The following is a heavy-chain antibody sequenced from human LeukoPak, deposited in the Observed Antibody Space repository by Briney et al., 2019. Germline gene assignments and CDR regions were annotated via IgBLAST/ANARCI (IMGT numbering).Heavy chain of an antibody. CDR2: IYPGDSDT. V-gene: IGHV5-51*01. CDR1: GYSFTSYW. D-gene: IGHD2-15*01. Sequence: PGESLKISCKGSGYSFTSYWIGWVRQMPGKGLEWMGIIYPGDSDTRYSPSFQGQVTISADKSISTAYLQWSSLKASDTAMCYCARRGGPTGIHYYGMDVWGQGTTVTVSS. CDR3: ARRGGPTGIHYYGMDV. J-gene: IGHJ6*02.